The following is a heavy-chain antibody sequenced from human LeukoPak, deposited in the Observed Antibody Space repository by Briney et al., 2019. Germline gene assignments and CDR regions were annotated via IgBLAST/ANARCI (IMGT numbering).Heavy chain of an antibody. CDR3: VDRTSSGYYY. CDR2: IIPIFGTA. J-gene: IGHJ4*02. V-gene: IGHV1-69*05. D-gene: IGHD3-22*01. Sequence: SVKVSCKASGGTFSSYSISWLRQPPGQGLEWMGGIIPIFGTANYAQKFQGRVTITTDESTSTAYMKLSSLRSEDTAVYYCVDRTSSGYYYWGQGTLVTVSS. CDR1: GGTFSSYS.